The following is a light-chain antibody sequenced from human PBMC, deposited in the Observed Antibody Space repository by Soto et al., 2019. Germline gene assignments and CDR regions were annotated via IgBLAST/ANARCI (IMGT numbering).Light chain of an antibody. Sequence: DIQMTQSPSTLSASVGDRVTITCRASQRISSWLAWYQQKPGKAPKLLIYKASSLESGVPSGFIGSGSETEFSLAISSLQPDDFATYYCQHYDYYSPWTFGQGTKVEIK. CDR3: QHYDYYSPWT. J-gene: IGKJ1*01. CDR2: KAS. CDR1: QRISSW. V-gene: IGKV1-5*03.